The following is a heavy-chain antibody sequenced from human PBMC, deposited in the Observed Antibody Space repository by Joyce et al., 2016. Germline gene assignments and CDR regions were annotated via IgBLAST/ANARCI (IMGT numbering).Heavy chain of an antibody. D-gene: IGHD3-22*01. Sequence: DVQLVQSGAEVKKPGESLRISCRGSGYSFATYWITWLRQMPGKGLEWMGRIDPSDSHTNYSPSFQGNVTMSVDKSISTAYLQWSSLKASDTAMYFCARSYYFDSSGYYPFGYWGQGTLVTVSS. CDR1: GYSFATYW. CDR2: IDPSDSHT. CDR3: ARSYYFDSSGYYPFGY. J-gene: IGHJ4*02. V-gene: IGHV5-10-1*03.